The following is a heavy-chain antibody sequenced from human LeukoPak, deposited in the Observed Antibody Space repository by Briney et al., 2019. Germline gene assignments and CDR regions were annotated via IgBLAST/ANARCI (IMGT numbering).Heavy chain of an antibody. CDR2: IRQDESER. CDR1: GFSFSSYW. Sequence: GGSLRLSCEGSGFSFSSYWMTWVRQLPGKGPEWVANIRQDESERYFADSVKGRFTISRDNAKKSVYLHMSSLRAEDTALYYCARVRWGGLYYFDYWGQGTLVTVSS. J-gene: IGHJ4*02. CDR3: ARVRWGGLYYFDY. D-gene: IGHD3-16*01. V-gene: IGHV3-7*01.